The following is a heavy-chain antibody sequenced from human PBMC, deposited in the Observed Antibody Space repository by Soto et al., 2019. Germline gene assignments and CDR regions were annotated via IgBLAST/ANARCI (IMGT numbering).Heavy chain of an antibody. CDR3: ARKATYYYGSGSYFYYYYGMDV. CDR1: GGSISSSNW. V-gene: IGHV4-4*02. Sequence: SETLSLTCAVSGGSISSSNWWSWVRQPPGKGLEWIGEIYHSGSTNYNPSLKSRVTISVDKSKNQFSLKLSSVTAADTAVYYCARKATYYYGSGSYFYYYYGMDVWGQGATVTVSS. CDR2: IYHSGST. J-gene: IGHJ6*02. D-gene: IGHD3-10*01.